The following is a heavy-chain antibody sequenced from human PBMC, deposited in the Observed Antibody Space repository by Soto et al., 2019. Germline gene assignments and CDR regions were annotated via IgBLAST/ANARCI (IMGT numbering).Heavy chain of an antibody. D-gene: IGHD3-3*01. CDR3: ARAIFGVVSPYYYYMDV. CDR2: INPSGGST. Sequence: ASVKVSCKASGYTFTSYYMHWVRQAPGQGLEWMGIINPSGGSTSYTQKFQGRVTMTRDTSTSTVYMELSSLRSEDTAVYYCARAIFGVVSPYYYYMDVWGKGTTVTVSS. J-gene: IGHJ6*03. CDR1: GYTFTSYY. V-gene: IGHV1-46*01.